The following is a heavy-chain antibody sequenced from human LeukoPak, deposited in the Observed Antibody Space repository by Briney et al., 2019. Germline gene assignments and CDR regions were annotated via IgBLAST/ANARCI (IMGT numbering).Heavy chain of an antibody. CDR3: ARGGTLRAAAGNDY. CDR1: GGTFSSYA. J-gene: IGHJ4*02. CDR2: IIPIFGTA. Sequence: SVKVSCKASGGTFSSYAISWVRQAPGQGLEWMGGIIPIFGTANYAQKFQGRATITADESTSTAYMELSSLRSEDTAVYCCARGGTLRAAAGNDYWGQGTLVTVSS. V-gene: IGHV1-69*01. D-gene: IGHD6-13*01.